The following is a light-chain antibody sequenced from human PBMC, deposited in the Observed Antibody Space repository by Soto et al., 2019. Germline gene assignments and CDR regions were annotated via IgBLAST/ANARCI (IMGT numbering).Light chain of an antibody. J-gene: IGLJ2*01. V-gene: IGLV4-69*01. CDR2: LYSDGSH. CDR1: SGHSRFA. CDR3: QTWGTDIHVV. Sequence: QSVLTQSPSASASLGASVKLTCTLSSGHSRFAIAWHQQQPEKGPRYLMKLYSDGSHTKGDGIPDRFSGSSSGAERYLTISSLRSEDEADYYCQTWGTDIHVVFGGGTKVTVL.